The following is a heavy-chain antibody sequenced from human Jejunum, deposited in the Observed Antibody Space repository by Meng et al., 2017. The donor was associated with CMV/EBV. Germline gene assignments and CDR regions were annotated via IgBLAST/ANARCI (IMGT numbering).Heavy chain of an antibody. V-gene: IGHV3-30-3*01. D-gene: IGHD5-24*01. J-gene: IGHJ6*02. Sequence: FTFTTRARHWLRQAPGRGLEWVALISFDGSDRLYADSVKGRFTISRDNSKNTLYLQMNSLRSEDTAVFYCARGADDHNNYYYGVDVWGQGTTVTVSS. CDR2: ISFDGSDR. CDR3: ARGADDHNNYYYGVDV. CDR1: FTFTTRA.